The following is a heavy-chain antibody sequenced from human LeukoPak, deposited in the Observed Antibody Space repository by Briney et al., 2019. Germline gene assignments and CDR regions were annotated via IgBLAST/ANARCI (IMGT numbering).Heavy chain of an antibody. D-gene: IGHD3-10*01. CDR1: GFTFDDYG. CDR2: INWSGSST. J-gene: IGHJ4*02. Sequence: GGSLRLSCAASGFTFDDYGMSWVRQAPGKGLEWVSGINWSGSSTGYADSVKGRFTISRDNAKNSLYLQMNSLGAEDTALYYCARVPHYYGSGTYLSYFDYWGQGTLVTVSS. V-gene: IGHV3-20*04. CDR3: ARVPHYYGSGTYLSYFDY.